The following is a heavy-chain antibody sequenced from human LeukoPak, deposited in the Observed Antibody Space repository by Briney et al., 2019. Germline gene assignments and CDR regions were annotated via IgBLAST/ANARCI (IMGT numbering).Heavy chain of an antibody. J-gene: IGHJ4*02. CDR1: GFSISSHW. V-gene: IGHV3-7*01. CDR2: LKEDVSAR. CDR3: ARGPPHGSRSDFLDY. Sequence: LSGGSLRLSCVASGFSISSHWMSWVRQAPGKGLEWVASLKEDVSARNLVDSVKGRLTISTDNAKNSLNLQMNSLRVEDTAVYYCARGPPHGSRSDFLDYWGLGTLVTVSS. D-gene: IGHD3-10*01.